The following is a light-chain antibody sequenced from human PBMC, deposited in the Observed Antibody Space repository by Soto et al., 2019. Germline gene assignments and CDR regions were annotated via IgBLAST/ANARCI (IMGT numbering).Light chain of an antibody. V-gene: IGKV3-20*01. J-gene: IGKJ2*01. CDR1: QTLRRTY. CDR3: HQYDNAPQT. CDR2: GAS. Sequence: EIVLMQSPGTLSLSPGERATLSCRASQTLRRTYIAWYQQKPGQAPRVLIYGASKRATGIPDRFSGSGSGTGFSLTISRLEPEDFAVYYCHQYDNAPQTYGQGTKVDIK.